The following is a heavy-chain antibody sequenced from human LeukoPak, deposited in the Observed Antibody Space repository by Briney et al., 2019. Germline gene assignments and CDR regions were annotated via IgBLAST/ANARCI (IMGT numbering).Heavy chain of an antibody. V-gene: IGHV4-61*02. Sequence: SETLSLTCTVSGGSISSGSYCWSWIRQPAGKGLEWIGRIYTSGSTNYNPSLKSRVTISVDTSKNQFSLKLSSVTAADTAVYYCARAVEWLGAFDIWGQGTMVTVSS. CDR1: GGSISSGSYC. CDR2: IYTSGST. J-gene: IGHJ3*02. D-gene: IGHD3-3*01. CDR3: ARAVEWLGAFDI.